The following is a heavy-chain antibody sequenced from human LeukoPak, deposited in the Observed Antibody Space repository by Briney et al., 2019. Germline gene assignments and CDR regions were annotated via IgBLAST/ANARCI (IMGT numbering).Heavy chain of an antibody. J-gene: IGHJ5*02. CDR3: ASRRDDYIVAP. V-gene: IGHV1-18*01. D-gene: IGHD5-24*01. Sequence: ASVKVSCKASGYSFTTYGISWARQAPGQGLEWMGWINTYSGNTNYAQKFQGRVTMTTDTSTSTAYMELRSLRSDDTAVYYCASRRDDYIVAPWGQGTLVTVSS. CDR2: INTYSGNT. CDR1: GYSFTTYG.